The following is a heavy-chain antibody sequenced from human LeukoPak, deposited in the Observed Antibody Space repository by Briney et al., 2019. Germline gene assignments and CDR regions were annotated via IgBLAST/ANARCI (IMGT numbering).Heavy chain of an antibody. J-gene: IGHJ4*02. V-gene: IGHV4-4*07. CDR1: GGSISSYY. D-gene: IGHD4-23*01. Sequence: SETLSLTCTVSGGSISSYYWSWIRQPAGKGLEWIGRIYTSGSTNYNPSLKSPVTMSLYTSKNQFSLKLSSVTAADTAVYYSARVGHYGGLDYWGQGTLVTVSS. CDR2: IYTSGST. CDR3: ARVGHYGGLDY.